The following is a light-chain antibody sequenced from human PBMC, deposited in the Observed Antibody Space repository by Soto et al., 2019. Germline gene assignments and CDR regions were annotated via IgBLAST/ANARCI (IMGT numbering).Light chain of an antibody. J-gene: IGKJ5*01. CDR3: QQYNNWLAIT. CDR1: QSVSSN. V-gene: IGKV3-15*01. CDR2: GAS. Sequence: EIVMTQSPATLSVSPGERATLSCRASQSVSSNLAWYQQKPGQAPRLLIYGASNRATGIPARFSGRGSGTEFTLTFSSLQSEDVAVYYCQQYNNWLAITFGKGTRLEIK.